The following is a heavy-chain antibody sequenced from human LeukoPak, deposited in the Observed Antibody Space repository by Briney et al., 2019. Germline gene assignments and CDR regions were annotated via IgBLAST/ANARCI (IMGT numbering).Heavy chain of an antibody. D-gene: IGHD2-21*02. CDR1: GFIFSTYA. CDR3: ARDVTYCGGDCSLDY. J-gene: IGHJ4*02. CDR2: ISSGSTYM. Sequence: GGSLRLSCAASGFIFSTYAMHWVRQAPGKGLEWVSSISSGSTYMYYADSVKGRFTISRDNAKNSLYLQMNSLRAEDTAVYYCARDVTYCGGDCSLDYWGQGTLVTVSS. V-gene: IGHV3-21*01.